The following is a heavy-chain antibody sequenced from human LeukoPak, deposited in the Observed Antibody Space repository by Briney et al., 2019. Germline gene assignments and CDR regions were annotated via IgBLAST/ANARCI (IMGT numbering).Heavy chain of an antibody. Sequence: ASVNVSCKASGYTFTSHYMHWVRQAPGQGLEWMGIINPSGGSASYAQKFQGRVTMTRDTSTSTAYMELRSLTSDDTAVYYCARRGPVGGGWGFDYWGQGTLVTVSS. CDR3: ARRGPVGGGWGFDY. CDR2: INPSGGSA. J-gene: IGHJ4*02. D-gene: IGHD6-19*01. V-gene: IGHV1-46*01. CDR1: GYTFTSHY.